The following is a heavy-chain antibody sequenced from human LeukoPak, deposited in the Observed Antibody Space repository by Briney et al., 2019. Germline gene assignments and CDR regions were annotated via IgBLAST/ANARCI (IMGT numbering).Heavy chain of an antibody. D-gene: IGHD4-23*01. J-gene: IGHJ6*03. CDR2: IYYSGST. CDR1: GGSISSSSYY. V-gene: IGHV4-39*07. CDR3: ARDFAADYGGYYYYMDV. Sequence: SETLSLTCTVSGGSISSSSYYWGWIRQPPGKGLEWIGSIYYSGSTYYNPSLKSRVTISVDTSKNQFSLKLSSVTAADTAVYYCARDFAADYGGYYYYMDVWGKGTTVTVSS.